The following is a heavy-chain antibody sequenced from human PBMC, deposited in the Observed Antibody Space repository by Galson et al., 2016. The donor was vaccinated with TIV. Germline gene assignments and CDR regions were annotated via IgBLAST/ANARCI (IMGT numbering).Heavy chain of an antibody. D-gene: IGHD2-15*01. CDR3: ATGHSGGGNFYYYYMNV. CDR2: LLPISATT. Sequence: SVKVSCKASGGTFNNYAINWVRQAPGQGLEWMGGLLPISATTNFAQRFQGRLTMTRNISTSTVYMELNGLTYEDAAVYYCATGHSGGGNFYYYYMNVWGTGTTVTVSS. V-gene: IGHV1-69*05. CDR1: GGTFNNYA. J-gene: IGHJ6*03.